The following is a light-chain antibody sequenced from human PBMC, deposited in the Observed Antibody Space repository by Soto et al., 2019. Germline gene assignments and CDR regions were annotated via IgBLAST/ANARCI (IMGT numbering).Light chain of an antibody. Sequence: QSALTQPPSASGSPGQSVTISCTGTSSDVGDYNYVSWYQQHPGKAPKLMIYEVSKRPSGVPDRFSGSKSGNTASLTVSGLQAEDEADYYCSSYGGSNNFYVFGTGTKVTVL. J-gene: IGLJ1*01. V-gene: IGLV2-8*01. CDR1: SSDVGDYNY. CDR3: SSYGGSNNFYV. CDR2: EVS.